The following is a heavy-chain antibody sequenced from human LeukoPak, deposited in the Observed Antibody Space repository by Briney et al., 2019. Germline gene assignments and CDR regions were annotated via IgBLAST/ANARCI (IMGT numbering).Heavy chain of an antibody. V-gene: IGHV3-23*01. CDR2: ISSSGGST. D-gene: IGHD3-22*01. CDR3: AKRISGYYFDY. CDR1: GFTFSSYA. J-gene: IGHJ4*02. Sequence: PGGSLRLSCAASGFTFSSYAMSWVRQAPGKGLEWVSSISSSGGSTYYADSVKGRFTISRDNSKNTPYLQMNSQRAEDTAVYYCAKRISGYYFDYWGQGTLVTVSS.